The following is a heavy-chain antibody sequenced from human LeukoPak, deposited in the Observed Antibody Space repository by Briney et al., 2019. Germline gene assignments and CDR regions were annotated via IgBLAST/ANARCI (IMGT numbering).Heavy chain of an antibody. J-gene: IGHJ4*02. V-gene: IGHV1-2*02. D-gene: IGHD6-6*01. CDR3: ARERGYSSSPFDY. Sequence: ASVKVSCKAHGYTFTGYYIHWVRQAPGQGLEWMGWTNPNSGGTKYAQNFQGRVTMTRDTSISTAYMELSRLRSDDTAVYYCARERGYSSSPFDYWGQGTLVTVSS. CDR2: TNPNSGGT. CDR1: GYTFTGYY.